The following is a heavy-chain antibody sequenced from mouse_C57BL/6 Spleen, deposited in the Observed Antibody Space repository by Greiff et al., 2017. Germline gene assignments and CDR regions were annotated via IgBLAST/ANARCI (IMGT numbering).Heavy chain of an antibody. CDR2: IHPNSGST. CDR3: AKDYYGSSPHDFDD. V-gene: IGHV1-64*01. J-gene: IGHJ2*01. D-gene: IGHD1-1*01. Sequence: QVQLQQPGAELVKPGASVKLSCKASGYTFTSYWMHWVKQRPGQGLEWIGMIHPNSGSTNYNEKFKSKATLTVDKSASSAYMQLSSLTSEDSAVYDCAKDYYGSSPHDFDDWGQGATLTVAS. CDR1: GYTFTSYW.